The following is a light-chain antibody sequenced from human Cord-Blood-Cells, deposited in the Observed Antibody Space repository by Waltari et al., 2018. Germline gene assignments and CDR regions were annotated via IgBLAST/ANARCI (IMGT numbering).Light chain of an antibody. CDR3: QQSYSTPRT. V-gene: IGKV1-39*01. CDR1: QSISSY. CDR2: SAS. J-gene: IGKJ1*01. Sequence: DIQLTESPSSVSASVGARVTITSRAIQSISSYLNWYQQKPVKAPKPLIYSASSLQSGVPSRFSGSGSGTDFTLTISSLQPEDFATYYCQQSYSTPRTFGQGTKVEIK.